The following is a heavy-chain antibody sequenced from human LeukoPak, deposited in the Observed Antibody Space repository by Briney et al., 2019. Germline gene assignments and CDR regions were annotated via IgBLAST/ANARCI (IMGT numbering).Heavy chain of an antibody. CDR1: GYMFTSYG. Sequence: ASVKVSCKACGYMFTSYGISWVRQAPGQGLEWMGWINTYNGNTNYAQKLQGRVTMTTDTSTSTVYMELRSLRSDDTAVYYCARGVIDAAGWRVAFNIWGQGTLVTVSS. V-gene: IGHV1-18*01. CDR2: INTYNGNT. D-gene: IGHD6-13*01. CDR3: ARGVIDAAGWRVAFNI. J-gene: IGHJ4*02.